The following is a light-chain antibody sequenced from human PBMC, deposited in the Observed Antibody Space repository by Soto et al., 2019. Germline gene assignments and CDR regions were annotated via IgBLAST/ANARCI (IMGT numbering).Light chain of an antibody. V-gene: IGLV2-14*01. CDR3: SSYTRSSPLV. J-gene: IGLJ2*01. Sequence: QSALTQPASVSGSPGQSITISCTGTSSDVGAYNYVSWYQQHPGNAPKLMIYDVSNRPSGVSNRFSGSKSGNTASLTISGLQAEYEAAYYCSSYTRSSPLVFGGGTQLTVL. CDR2: DVS. CDR1: SSDVGAYNY.